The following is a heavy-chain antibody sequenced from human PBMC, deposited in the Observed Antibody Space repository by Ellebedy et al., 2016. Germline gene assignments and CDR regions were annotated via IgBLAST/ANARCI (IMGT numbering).Heavy chain of an antibody. CDR1: GYTFTNYY. CDR3: AKAGTTVATGSYWYFDL. V-gene: IGHV1-46*04. Sequence: ASVKVSCKASGYTFTNYYLHWVRQAPGQGLEWMGIINPFDGSTNYAQRLRDRVTMTSDTSTSTVYMELSSLRSDDTAVYYCAKAGTTVATGSYWYFDLWGRGTLVTVSS. J-gene: IGHJ2*01. CDR2: INPFDGST. D-gene: IGHD4-17*01.